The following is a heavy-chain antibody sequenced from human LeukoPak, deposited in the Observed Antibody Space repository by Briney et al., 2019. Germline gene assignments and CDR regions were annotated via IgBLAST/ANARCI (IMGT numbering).Heavy chain of an antibody. V-gene: IGHV3-9*01. Sequence: GRSLRLSCAASGFTFDDYAMHWVRQAPGKGLEWVSGISWNSGSISYADSVKGRFTISRDNAKNSLYLQMNSLRAEDTALYYCAKDTSSGYYNYYYGMDVWGQGTTVTVSS. CDR1: GFTFDDYA. J-gene: IGHJ6*02. D-gene: IGHD3-22*01. CDR3: AKDTSSGYYNYYYGMDV. CDR2: ISWNSGSI.